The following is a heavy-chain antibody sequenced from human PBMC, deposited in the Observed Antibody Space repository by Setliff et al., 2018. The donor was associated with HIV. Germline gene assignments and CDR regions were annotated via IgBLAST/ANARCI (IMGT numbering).Heavy chain of an antibody. J-gene: IGHJ4*01. CDR3: APGEGVASTYYHD. V-gene: IGHV4-59*03. Sequence: SETLSLTCTVIGGSLNGHFWSWIRQPPGKGLEWIGDIHYTGSTNYNPSLKSRVTILMDLSRNQLSLHLASVTTADTAVYFCAPGEGVASTYYHDWGQGTQVTVSS. CDR1: GGSLNGHF. CDR2: IHYTGST. D-gene: IGHD3-3*01.